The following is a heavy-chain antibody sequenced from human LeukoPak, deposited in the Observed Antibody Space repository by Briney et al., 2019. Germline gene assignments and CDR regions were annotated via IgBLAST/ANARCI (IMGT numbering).Heavy chain of an antibody. V-gene: IGHV3-23*01. CDR3: AKVPKGYYDSSGYYN. D-gene: IGHD3-22*01. CDR1: GGSFSGYY. J-gene: IGHJ4*02. Sequence: ETLSLTCAVYGGSFSGYYWSWVRQAPGKGLEWVSAISGSGGSTYYADSVKGRFTISRDNSKNTLYLQMNSLRAEDTAVYYCAKVPKGYYDSSGYYNWGQGTLVTVSS. CDR2: ISGSGGST.